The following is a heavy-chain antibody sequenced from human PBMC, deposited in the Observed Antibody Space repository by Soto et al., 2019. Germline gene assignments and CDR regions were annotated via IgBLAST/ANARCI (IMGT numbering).Heavy chain of an antibody. Sequence: EVQLVESGGGLVQPGRSLRLSCAASGFTFDDYAMHWVRQAPGKGLEWVSGISWNSGSIGYADSVKGRFTISRDNSKNALYLQMNRLRAEDTALYYCAKDVFGGSYDAFDIWGQGTMVTVSS. J-gene: IGHJ3*02. CDR3: AKDVFGGSYDAFDI. CDR2: ISWNSGSI. V-gene: IGHV3-9*01. CDR1: GFTFDDYA. D-gene: IGHD3-16*01.